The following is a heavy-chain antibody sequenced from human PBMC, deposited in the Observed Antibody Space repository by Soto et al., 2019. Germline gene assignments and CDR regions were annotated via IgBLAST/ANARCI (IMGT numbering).Heavy chain of an antibody. CDR2: IKQDGSEK. V-gene: IGHV3-7*01. Sequence: PGGSLRLSCAASGFTFSSYWMSWVRQAPGKGLEWVANIKQDGSEKYYVDSVKGRFTISRDNAKNSLYLQMNSLRAEDTAVYYCARDGIAVAGTGLLADAFDIWGQGTMVTVSS. CDR1: GFTFSSYW. J-gene: IGHJ3*02. D-gene: IGHD6-19*01. CDR3: ARDGIAVAGTGLLADAFDI.